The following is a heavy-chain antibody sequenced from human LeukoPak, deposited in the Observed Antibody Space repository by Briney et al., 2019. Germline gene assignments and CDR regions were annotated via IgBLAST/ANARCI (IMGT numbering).Heavy chain of an antibody. CDR2: IYYSGST. CDR1: GGSISSGDYY. J-gene: IGHJ4*02. Sequence: KTPETLSLTCTVSGGSISSGDYYWSWIRQPPGKGLEWIGYIYYSGSTYYNPSLKSRVTISVDTSKSQFSLKLSSVTAADTAVYYCARALPAARRIAAAGAFDYWGQGTLVTVSS. CDR3: ARALPAARRIAAAGAFDY. V-gene: IGHV4-30-4*08. D-gene: IGHD6-13*01.